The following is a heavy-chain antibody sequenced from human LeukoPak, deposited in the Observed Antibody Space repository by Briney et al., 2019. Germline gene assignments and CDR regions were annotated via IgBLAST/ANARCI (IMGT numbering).Heavy chain of an antibody. CDR1: GFIFSSSG. CDR2: ISDNGGST. Sequence: GGSLRLSCAASGFIFSSSGMSWVRQAPGKGLEWASTISDNGGSTYYPDSVKGRFTISRDNAKNSLYLQMNSLRAEDTALYYCAREDCSGGSCYSGKIDYWGQGTLVTVSS. J-gene: IGHJ4*02. D-gene: IGHD2-15*01. CDR3: AREDCSGGSCYSGKIDY. V-gene: IGHV3-23*01.